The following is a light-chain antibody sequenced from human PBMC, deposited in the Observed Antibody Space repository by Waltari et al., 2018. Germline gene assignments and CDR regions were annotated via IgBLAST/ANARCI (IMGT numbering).Light chain of an antibody. CDR2: GAS. V-gene: IGKV3-15*01. Sequence: EIVLTQSPATLSVYPGERATLSCRASQSVTNNVAWYQQKPGQAPRLLIWGASARATGIPARFSGSGSATEFTLTITSLQSEDFAVYFCQQYNRWPPGTFGQGTKVEIK. CDR1: QSVTNN. J-gene: IGKJ1*01. CDR3: QQYNRWPPGT.